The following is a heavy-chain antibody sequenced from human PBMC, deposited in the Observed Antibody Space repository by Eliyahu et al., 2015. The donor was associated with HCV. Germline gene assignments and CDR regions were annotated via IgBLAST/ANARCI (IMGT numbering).Heavy chain of an antibody. CDR1: GFTFSSYG. J-gene: IGHJ4*02. V-gene: IGHV3-33*01. CDR3: ARSPTDGAALDY. Sequence: QVQLVESGGGVVQPGRSLRLSCAASGFTFSSYGMHWVRQAPGKGLEWVAVIWYDGSNKYYADSVKGRFTISRDNSKNTLYLQMNSLRAEDTAVYYCARSPTDGAALDYWGQGTLVTVSS. D-gene: IGHD4-17*01. CDR2: IWYDGSNK.